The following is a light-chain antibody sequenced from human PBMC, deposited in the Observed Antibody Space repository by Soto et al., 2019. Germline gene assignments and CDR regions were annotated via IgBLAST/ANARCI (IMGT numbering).Light chain of an antibody. CDR2: EVS. V-gene: IGLV2-14*01. CDR1: SSDVGGYNY. J-gene: IGLJ2*01. CDR3: SSYTSSPHVV. Sequence: QSALTQPASVSGSPGQSITISCTGTSSDVGGYNYVSWYQQHPGKAPKLMIYEVSNRPSGVSNRFSGSKSGNTASLTISGLQAEDEADYYCSSYTSSPHVVFGGGTQLTVL.